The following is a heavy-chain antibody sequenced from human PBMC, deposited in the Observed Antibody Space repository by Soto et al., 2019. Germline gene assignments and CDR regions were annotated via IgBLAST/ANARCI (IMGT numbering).Heavy chain of an antibody. CDR3: AREDAARIERWFDA. Sequence: SETLSLTCAVSGGSIISASYSWNWIRQSPGRGLEWIGHIYSSGSTYYNPSLKSRVSISVDTSNNQFSLKLTSVTAADTAVYFCAREDAARIERWFDAWGQGILVTV. J-gene: IGHJ5*02. CDR2: IYSSGST. V-gene: IGHV4-31*11. D-gene: IGHD6-6*01. CDR1: GGSIISASYS.